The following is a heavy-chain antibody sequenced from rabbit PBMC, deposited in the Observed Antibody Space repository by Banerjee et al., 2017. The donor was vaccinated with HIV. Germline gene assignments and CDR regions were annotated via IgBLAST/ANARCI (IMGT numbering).Heavy chain of an antibody. CDR2: IYAGSSGIT. D-gene: IGHD4-1*01. CDR1: GFSFSDTYW. J-gene: IGHJ4*01. Sequence: QEQLKESGGDLVKPGASLTLTCTASGFSFSDTYWICWVRQAPGKGLEWIACIYAGSSGITYYATWAKGRFTISKTSSTTVTLQMTSLTAADTATYFCTRGLVAGVLNLWGPGTLVTVS. CDR3: TRGLVAGVLNL. V-gene: IGHV1S45*01.